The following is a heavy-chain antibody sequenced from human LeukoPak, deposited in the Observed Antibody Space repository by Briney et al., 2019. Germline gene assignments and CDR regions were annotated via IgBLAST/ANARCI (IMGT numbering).Heavy chain of an antibody. J-gene: IGHJ4*02. Sequence: GGSLRLACAASGFTFSSYSMNWVHQAPGKGLEWVSSISSSSSYIYYADSVKGRFTISRDNAKNSLYLQMNSLRAEDTAVYYCARDQDSYGQDYYDSSGYYRWGQGTLVTVSS. CDR1: GFTFSSYS. V-gene: IGHV3-21*01. CDR3: ARDQDSYGQDYYDSSGYYR. CDR2: ISSSSSYI. D-gene: IGHD3-22*01.